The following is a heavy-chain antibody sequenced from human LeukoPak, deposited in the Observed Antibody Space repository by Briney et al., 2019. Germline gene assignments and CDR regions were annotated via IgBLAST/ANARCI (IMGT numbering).Heavy chain of an antibody. D-gene: IGHD6-13*01. J-gene: IGHJ4*02. CDR3: ARVLRDSSSWYYFDY. Sequence: PSETLSLTCTVSGCSISSYYWSWIRQPPGKGLEWIGYIYYSGSTNYNPSLKSRVTISVDTSKNQFSLKLSSVTAADTAVYYCARVLRDSSSWYYFDYWGQGTLVTVSS. CDR1: GCSISSYY. V-gene: IGHV4-59*01. CDR2: IYYSGST.